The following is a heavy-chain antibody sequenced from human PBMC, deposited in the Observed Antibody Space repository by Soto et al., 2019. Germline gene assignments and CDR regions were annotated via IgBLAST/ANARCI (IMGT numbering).Heavy chain of an antibody. CDR1: GFPFSGSS. J-gene: IGHJ4*02. V-gene: IGHV3-48*02. CDR2: ISSNSATI. Sequence: DVPLVESGGGSVQSGGSLRLSCAASGFPFSGSSMNWVRQAPGKGLEWVSYISSNSATIYYADSVRGRFTISRDNAQNSLYLQMNDLGDDDTAVYYCARPIRGWSFDLWGQGTLVTVSS. D-gene: IGHD3-10*01. CDR3: ARPIRGWSFDL.